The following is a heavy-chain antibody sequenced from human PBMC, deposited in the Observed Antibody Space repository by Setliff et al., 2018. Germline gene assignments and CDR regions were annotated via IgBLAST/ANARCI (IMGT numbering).Heavy chain of an antibody. CDR3: ARVQMAYGDYSGAFDI. CDR2: INPSGGSP. J-gene: IGHJ3*02. Sequence: ASVKVSCKASGYTFTSYYMHWVRQAPGQGLEWMGIINPSGGSPSYAQKFQGRVTMTRDTSTSTVYMELSSLRSEDTAVYYCARVQMAYGDYSGAFDIWGQGTTVTV. D-gene: IGHD4-17*01. V-gene: IGHV1-46*03. CDR1: GYTFTSYY.